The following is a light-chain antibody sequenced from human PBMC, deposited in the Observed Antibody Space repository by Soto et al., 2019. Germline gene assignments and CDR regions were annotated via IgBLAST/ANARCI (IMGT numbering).Light chain of an antibody. V-gene: IGKV1-39*01. Sequence: DIQMTQSPSSLSASVGDEVTITCRASQTIMTYLNWYQLKPGKPPRLLIYAASSLQSGVPSRFSGSGSGTDFTLTISSLQPEDFATYSCQQSYNSPQTFGRGTMVYIK. CDR2: AAS. CDR3: QQSYNSPQT. CDR1: QTIMTY. J-gene: IGKJ1*01.